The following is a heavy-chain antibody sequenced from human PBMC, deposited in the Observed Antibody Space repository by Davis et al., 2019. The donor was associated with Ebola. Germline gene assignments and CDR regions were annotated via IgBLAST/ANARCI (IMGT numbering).Heavy chain of an antibody. CDR2: ISWNSGSI. V-gene: IGHV3-9*01. D-gene: IGHD4-23*01. CDR1: GFTFDDYA. J-gene: IGHJ4*02. CDR3: AKAAVVTPYFDY. Sequence: SLKISCAASGFTFDDYAMHWVRQAPGKGLEWVSGISWNSGSIGYADSVKGRFTISRDNAKNSLYLQMNSLRAEDTAVYYCAKAAVVTPYFDYWGQGTLVTVSS.